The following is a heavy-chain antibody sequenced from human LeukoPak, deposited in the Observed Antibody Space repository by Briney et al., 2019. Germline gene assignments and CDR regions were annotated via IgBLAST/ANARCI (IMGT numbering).Heavy chain of an antibody. CDR2: IKQDGSDK. CDR3: ARSPRRALFDY. J-gene: IGHJ4*02. CDR1: GFTFSSHY. Sequence: GGSLRLSCAASGFTFSSHYMSWVRQAPGKGLEWVANIKQDGSDKYYVDSVKGRFTISRDHAKNSLFLQKNSLRAEDTAVYYCARSPRRALFDYWGQGTLVTVPS. V-gene: IGHV3-7*01.